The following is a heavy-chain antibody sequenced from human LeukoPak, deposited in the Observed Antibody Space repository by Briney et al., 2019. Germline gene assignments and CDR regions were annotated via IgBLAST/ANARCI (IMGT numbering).Heavy chain of an antibody. CDR3: AKAWFGELLIFDY. D-gene: IGHD3-10*01. V-gene: IGHV3-23*01. CDR1: GFTFSSYA. J-gene: IGHJ4*02. CDR2: ISGSGGST. Sequence: AGGSLRLSCAASGFTFSSYAMSWVRQAPGQGLEWVSAISGSGGSTYYADSVKGRFTISRDNSKNTLYLQMNSLRAEDTAVYYCAKAWFGELLIFDYWGQGTLVTVSS.